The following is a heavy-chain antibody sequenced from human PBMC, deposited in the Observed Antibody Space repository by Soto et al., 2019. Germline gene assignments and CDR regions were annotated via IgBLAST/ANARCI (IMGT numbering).Heavy chain of an antibody. CDR3: ASIAAAGPVPDP. J-gene: IGHJ5*02. V-gene: IGHV1-69*06. CDR2: IIPIFGTA. CDR1: GGTFSSYA. D-gene: IGHD6-13*01. Sequence: SVKVSCKASGGTFSSYAISWVRQAPGQGLEWMGGIIPIFGTANYAQKFQGRVTITADKSTSTAYMELSSLRSEDTAVYYCASIAAAGPVPDPWGQGXLVTVSS.